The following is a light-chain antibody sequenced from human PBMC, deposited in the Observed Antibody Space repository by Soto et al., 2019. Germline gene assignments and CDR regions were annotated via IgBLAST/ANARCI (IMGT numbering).Light chain of an antibody. CDR2: DSS. J-gene: IGKJ1*01. CDR3: LQRSAWPWT. Sequence: EIVLTQSPATLSLSPGERATLSCRASQSITGYLAWYQQKSGQAPRPLIYDSSNRATGIPARFSGSGSGTDFTLTISSLEPEDFAVYYCLQRSAWPWTFGQGTKVEI. CDR1: QSITGY. V-gene: IGKV3-11*01.